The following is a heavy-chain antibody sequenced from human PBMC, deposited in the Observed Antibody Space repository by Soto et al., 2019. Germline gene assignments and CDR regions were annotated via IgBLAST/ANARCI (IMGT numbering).Heavy chain of an antibody. Sequence: GGSLRLSCAAPGFTFSSYAMHWVRQAPGKWLEWVAVISYDGSNKYYADSVKGRFTISRDNSKNTLYLQMNSLRAEDTAVYYCARDYVAVAGYYYYGMDVWGQGXTVTVSS. CDR2: ISYDGSNK. CDR3: ARDYVAVAGYYYYGMDV. D-gene: IGHD6-19*01. J-gene: IGHJ6*02. CDR1: GFTFSSYA. V-gene: IGHV3-30-3*01.